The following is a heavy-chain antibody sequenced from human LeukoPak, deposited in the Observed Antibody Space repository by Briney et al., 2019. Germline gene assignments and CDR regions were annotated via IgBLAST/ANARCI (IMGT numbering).Heavy chain of an antibody. CDR3: ATVKRAYSSSFDP. V-gene: IGHV1-69*05. J-gene: IGHJ5*02. CDR2: IIPIFGTA. CDR1: GGTFSSYA. D-gene: IGHD6-6*01. Sequence: ASVKVSCKASGGTFSSYAISWVRQAPGQGLEWMGRIIPIFGTANYAQKFQGGVTITTDESTSTAYMELSSLRSEDTAVYYCATVKRAYSSSFDPWGQGTLVTVSS.